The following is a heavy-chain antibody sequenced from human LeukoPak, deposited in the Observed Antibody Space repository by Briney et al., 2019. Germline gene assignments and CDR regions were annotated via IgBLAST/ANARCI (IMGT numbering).Heavy chain of an antibody. CDR3: ARLHYYDSSGYQIYYYYYYMDV. J-gene: IGHJ6*03. CDR2: IFYRGGT. CDR1: SGSINTSNYY. D-gene: IGHD3-22*01. Sequence: SSETLSLTCTVSSGSINTSNYYWGWIRQPPGKGLEWIGNIFYRGGTYYSPSLKSRVTISVDTSKNQFSLKLSSVTAADTAVYYCARLHYYDSSGYQIYYYYYYMDVWGKGTTVTVSS. V-gene: IGHV4-39*07.